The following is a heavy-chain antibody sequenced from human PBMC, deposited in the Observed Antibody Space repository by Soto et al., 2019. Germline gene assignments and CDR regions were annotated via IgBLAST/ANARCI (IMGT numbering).Heavy chain of an antibody. Sequence: ASVKVSCKASGGTFSSYAISWVRQAPGQGLEWMGGIIPIFGTANYAQKFQGRVTITADESTSTAYMELSSLRSEDTAVYYCARGPRIQLWSDYYYGMDVWGQGTTVTVSS. V-gene: IGHV1-69*13. CDR3: ARGPRIQLWSDYYYGMDV. J-gene: IGHJ6*02. CDR1: GGTFSSYA. D-gene: IGHD5-18*01. CDR2: IIPIFGTA.